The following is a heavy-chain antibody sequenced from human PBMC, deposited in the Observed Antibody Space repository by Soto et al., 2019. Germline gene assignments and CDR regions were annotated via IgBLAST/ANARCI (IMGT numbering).Heavy chain of an antibody. CDR2: MNPNSGNT. Sequence: ASVKVSCKASGYTFTSYDINWVRQATGQGLEWMGWMNPNSGNTGYAQKFQGRVTMTRNTSISTAYMEMSSLRSEDKAVYYCARGGDIVLVPAADRPNYYYYYGMEVWG. CDR3: ARGGDIVLVPAADRPNYYYYYGMEV. J-gene: IGHJ6*02. CDR1: GYTFTSYD. V-gene: IGHV1-8*01. D-gene: IGHD2-2*01.